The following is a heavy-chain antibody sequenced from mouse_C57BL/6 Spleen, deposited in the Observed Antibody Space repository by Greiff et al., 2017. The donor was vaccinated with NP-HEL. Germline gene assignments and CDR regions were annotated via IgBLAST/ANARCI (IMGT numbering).Heavy chain of an antibody. J-gene: IGHJ3*01. V-gene: IGHV5-17*01. CDR2: ISSGSSTI. Sequence: EVNVVESGGGLVKPGGSLKLSCAASGFTFSDYGMHWVRQAPEKGLEWVAYISSGSSTIYYADTVKGRFTISRDNAKNTLFLQMTSLRSEDTAMYYCARPDYYGSVAYWGQGTLVTVSA. CDR1: GFTFSDYG. D-gene: IGHD1-1*01. CDR3: ARPDYYGSVAY.